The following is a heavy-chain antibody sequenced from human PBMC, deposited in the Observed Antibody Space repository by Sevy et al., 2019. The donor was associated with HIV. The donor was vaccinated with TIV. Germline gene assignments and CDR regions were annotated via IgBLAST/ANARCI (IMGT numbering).Heavy chain of an antibody. CDR3: ARDDVKAGDLGEYYYYAMDV. V-gene: IGHV3-11*01. D-gene: IGHD4-17*01. CDR1: GFIFSDYY. Sequence: GGSLRLSCAASGFIFSDYYMSWVRQAPGKGLEWVSYISGNDDTIYYADSVKGRFTISRDNTKNSLYLQMNSLRAEDTAVFDCARDDVKAGDLGEYYYYAMDVWGQGTMVTVSS. CDR2: ISGNDDTI. J-gene: IGHJ6*02.